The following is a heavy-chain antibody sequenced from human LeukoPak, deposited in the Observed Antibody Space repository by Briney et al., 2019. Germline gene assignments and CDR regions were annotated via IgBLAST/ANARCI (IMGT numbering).Heavy chain of an antibody. CDR1: AYIFTNYD. D-gene: IGHD3-10*01. Sequence: ASVKVSCKASAYIFTNYDIHWVRQSPEQGLEWMGRMNPNSGNTAYPQQFQDRVSMTSNKSISTAYMELRSLRSDDTAVYYCAREGLNYYGSAYMDVWGKGTTVTVSS. V-gene: IGHV1-8*01. CDR3: AREGLNYYGSAYMDV. CDR2: MNPNSGNT. J-gene: IGHJ6*03.